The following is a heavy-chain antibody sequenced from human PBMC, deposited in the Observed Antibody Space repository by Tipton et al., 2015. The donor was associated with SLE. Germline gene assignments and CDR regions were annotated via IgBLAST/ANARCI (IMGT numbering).Heavy chain of an antibody. V-gene: IGHV3-21*01. D-gene: IGHD2-21*02. CDR3: ARVDIVVVTPKAFDI. CDR1: GFTFSSYS. J-gene: IGHJ3*02. Sequence: VQLVQSGGGLVKPGGSLRLSCAASGFTFSSYSMNWVRQAPGKGLEWVSSISSSSSYIYYADSVKGRFTISRDNAKNSLYLQMNSLRAEDTAVYYCARVDIVVVTPKAFDIWGQGTMVTVSS. CDR2: ISSSSSYI.